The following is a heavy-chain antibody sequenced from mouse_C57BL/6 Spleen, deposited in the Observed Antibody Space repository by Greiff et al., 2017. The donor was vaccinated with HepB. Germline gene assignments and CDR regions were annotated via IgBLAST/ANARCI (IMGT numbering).Heavy chain of an antibody. CDR2: IHPNSGST. D-gene: IGHD2-3*01. CDR1: GYTFTSYW. CDR3: ARWLLRSFDV. V-gene: IGHV1-64*01. Sequence: QVQLQQPGAELVKPGASVKLSCKASGYTFTSYWMHWVKQRPGQGLEWIGMIHPNSGSTNYNEKFKSKATLTVDKSSSTAYMQLSSPTSEDSAVYYCARWLLRSFDVWGTGTTVTVSS. J-gene: IGHJ1*03.